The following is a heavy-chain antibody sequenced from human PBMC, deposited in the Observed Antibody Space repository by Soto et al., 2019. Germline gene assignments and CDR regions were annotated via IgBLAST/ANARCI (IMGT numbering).Heavy chain of an antibody. V-gene: IGHV4-34*01. J-gene: IGHJ4*02. D-gene: IGHD3-22*01. Sequence: PSETLSLTCAVYGGSFSDYYWSWIRQPPGKGLEWIGEINHSGSINYNPSLKSRVTISVDTSKNQFSLKLSSVTAADTAVYYCASYYYDSSGYYYVPGVYWGQGTLVTVSS. CDR3: ASYYYDSSGYYYVPGVY. CDR1: GGSFSDYY. CDR2: INHSGSI.